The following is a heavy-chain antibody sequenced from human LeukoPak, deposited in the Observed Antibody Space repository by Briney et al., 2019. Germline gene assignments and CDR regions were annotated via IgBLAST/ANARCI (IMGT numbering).Heavy chain of an antibody. D-gene: IGHD2-15*01. V-gene: IGHV1-18*01. Sequence: ASVKVSCKASGYTFTSYGISWVRQAPGQGLEWMGWISAYNGNTNYAQKLQNRVTMTTDTSTSTAYMELRSLRSDDTAVYYCARLGYCSGGSCYNPDYWGQGTLATVSS. CDR3: ARLGYCSGGSCYNPDY. J-gene: IGHJ4*02. CDR2: ISAYNGNT. CDR1: GYTFTSYG.